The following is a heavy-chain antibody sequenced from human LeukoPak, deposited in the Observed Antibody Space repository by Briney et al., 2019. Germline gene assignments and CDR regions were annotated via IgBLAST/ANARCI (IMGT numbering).Heavy chain of an antibody. J-gene: IGHJ4*02. V-gene: IGHV3-74*01. Sequence: GGSLRLSCAASGLTFSSHWMHWVRQAPGKGLVWVSRITNDGSSTTYADSVKGRFTISRDNSKNTLYLQMNSLRVEDTAVYYCAKDRSSGGSCYNYWGQGTLVTVSS. CDR2: ITNDGSST. D-gene: IGHD2-15*01. CDR1: GLTFSSHW. CDR3: AKDRSSGGSCYNY.